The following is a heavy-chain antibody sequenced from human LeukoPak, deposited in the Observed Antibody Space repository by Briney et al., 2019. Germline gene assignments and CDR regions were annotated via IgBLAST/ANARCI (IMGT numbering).Heavy chain of an antibody. CDR1: GFTFSSYW. CDR2: IKQDGSEK. CDR3: ARVVGGYSYVNNWFDP. V-gene: IGHV3-7*01. D-gene: IGHD5-18*01. Sequence: PGGSLRLSCAASGFTFSSYWMSWVRQAPGKGLEWVANIKQDGSEKYYVDSVKGRFTISRDNAKNSLYLQMNSLRAEDTAVYYCARVVGGYSYVNNWFDPWGQGTLVTVSS. J-gene: IGHJ5*02.